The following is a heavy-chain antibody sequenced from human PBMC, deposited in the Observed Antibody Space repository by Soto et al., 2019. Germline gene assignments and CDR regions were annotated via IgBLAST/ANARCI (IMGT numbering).Heavy chain of an antibody. CDR2: ISYDGSNK. CDR3: ARGTPNWYLYRAYYYYGMDV. D-gene: IGHD6-13*01. J-gene: IGHJ6*02. CDR1: GFTFSSYA. Sequence: QVQLVESGGGVVQPGRSLRLSCAASGFTFSSYAMHWVRQAPGKGLEWVAVISYDGSNKYYADSVKGRFTISRDNSKNTXYXRMNSLRAEDTAVYYCARGTPNWYLYRAYYYYGMDVWGQGTTVTVSS. V-gene: IGHV3-30-3*01.